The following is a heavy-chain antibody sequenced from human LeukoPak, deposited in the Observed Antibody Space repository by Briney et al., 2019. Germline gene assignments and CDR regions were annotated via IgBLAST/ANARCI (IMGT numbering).Heavy chain of an antibody. Sequence: SETLSLTCAVYGGSFSGYYWSWIRQPPGKGLEWIGRIYTSGSTNYNPSLKSRVTMSVDTSKNQFSLKLSSVTAADTAVYYCARETSCSSTSCQIYYYYYYMDVWGKGTTVTVSS. D-gene: IGHD2-2*01. CDR1: GGSFSGYY. CDR2: IYTSGST. CDR3: ARETSCSSTSCQIYYYYYYMDV. V-gene: IGHV4-59*10. J-gene: IGHJ6*03.